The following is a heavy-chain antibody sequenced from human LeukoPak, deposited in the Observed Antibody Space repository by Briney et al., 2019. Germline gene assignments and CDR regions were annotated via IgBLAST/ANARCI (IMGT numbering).Heavy chain of an antibody. V-gene: IGHV4-39*07. CDR2: IYSSGST. Sequence: LETLSLTCSVSGVSISSGSNYWGWIRQPPGKTLEWIESIYSSGSTYYNPSLKSRVIILFDTAKNHFSLNLSSVTAADTAVYYCARSDGYGLIGIWGQGTMVTVSS. CDR3: ARSDGYGLIGI. J-gene: IGHJ3*02. CDR1: GVSISSGSNY. D-gene: IGHD3-10*01.